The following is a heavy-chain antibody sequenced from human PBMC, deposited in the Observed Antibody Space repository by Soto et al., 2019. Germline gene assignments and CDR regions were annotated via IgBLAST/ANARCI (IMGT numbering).Heavy chain of an antibody. CDR2: INPNSGGT. V-gene: IGHV1-2*02. J-gene: IGHJ6*02. CDR1: GYTFTGYY. Sequence: QVQLVQSGAEVKKPGASVKVSCKASGYTFTGYYMHWVRQAPGQGLEWMGWINPNSGGTNYAQKFQGRVTMTRDTSISTAYMELSRLRSDDTAVYYCARDIVVVPAARIGMDVWGQGTTVTGSS. D-gene: IGHD2-2*01. CDR3: ARDIVVVPAARIGMDV.